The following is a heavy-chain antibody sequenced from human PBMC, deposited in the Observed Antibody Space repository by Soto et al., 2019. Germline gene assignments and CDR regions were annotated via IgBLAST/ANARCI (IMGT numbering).Heavy chain of an antibody. V-gene: IGHV3-74*01. CDR1: GFSFSSKW. Sequence: EVQLVESGGGLVQPGGSLRLSCAASGFSFSSKWMHWVRHAPGKGLVWVSRINTDGSSTSHADFVKGRFTISRDNAKNMLYLQMNSLRTEDTAVYYCAREDFGVFSVAYFDYWGQGTLVTVSS. J-gene: IGHJ4*02. CDR2: INTDGSST. D-gene: IGHD3-3*01. CDR3: AREDFGVFSVAYFDY.